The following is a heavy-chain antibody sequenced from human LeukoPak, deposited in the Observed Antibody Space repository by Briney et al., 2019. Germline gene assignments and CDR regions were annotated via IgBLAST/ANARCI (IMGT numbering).Heavy chain of an antibody. CDR3: AKDHEGDYYYYMDV. CDR2: ISWDGGST. Sequence: PGGSLRLSCAASGFTFDDYAMHWVRQAPGKGLEWGSLISWDGGSTYYADSVKGRFTISRDNSKNSLYLQMNSLRAEDTALYYCAKDHEGDYYYYMDVWGKGTTVTISS. CDR1: GFTFDDYA. V-gene: IGHV3-43D*03. J-gene: IGHJ6*03.